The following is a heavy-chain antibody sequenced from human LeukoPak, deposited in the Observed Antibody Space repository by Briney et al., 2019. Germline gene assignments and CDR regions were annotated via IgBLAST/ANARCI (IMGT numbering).Heavy chain of an antibody. J-gene: IGHJ4*02. CDR2: IYYSGST. CDR1: GGSISSYY. D-gene: IGHD6-19*01. V-gene: IGHV4-59*01. Sequence: SETLSLTCTVSGGSISSYYWSWIRQPPGKGLEWIGYIYYSGSTNYNPSLKSRVTISVDTSKNQFSLKLRSVTAAGTAVYYCARGRVAVAGTGGVYYFDYWGQGTLVTVSS. CDR3: ARGRVAVAGTGGVYYFDY.